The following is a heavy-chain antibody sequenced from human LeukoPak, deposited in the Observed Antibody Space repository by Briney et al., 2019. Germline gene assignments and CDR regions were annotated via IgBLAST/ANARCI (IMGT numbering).Heavy chain of an antibody. CDR1: GFTFSDFA. V-gene: IGHV3-33*01. D-gene: IGHD5-18*01. Sequence: GGSLRLSCAASGFTFSDFAIHWVRQAPGKGLEWVAIIWHDGGNKYYADSVKGRFSISRDNSKNTVYLQMSRLRAEDTAVYYCARVLDTAGMGYWGHGTLVTVSS. CDR3: ARVLDTAGMGY. CDR2: IWHDGGNK. J-gene: IGHJ4*01.